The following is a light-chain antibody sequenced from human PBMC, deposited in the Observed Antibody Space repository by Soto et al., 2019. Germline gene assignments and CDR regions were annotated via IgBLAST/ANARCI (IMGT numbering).Light chain of an antibody. J-gene: IGLJ3*02. Sequence: QSVLTQPASVSGSPGQSITISCTGTSSDVGGYNYVSWYQQHPGKAPKLMIYEVSNRLSGVSNRFSGSKSGNTASLTLSGLQAEDEADYYCSSYTRSSTWVFGGGTKLTVL. CDR3: SSYTRSSTWV. CDR2: EVS. V-gene: IGLV2-14*01. CDR1: SSDVGGYNY.